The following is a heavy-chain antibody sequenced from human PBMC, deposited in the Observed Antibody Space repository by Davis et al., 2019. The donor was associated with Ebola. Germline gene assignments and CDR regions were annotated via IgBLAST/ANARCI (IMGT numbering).Heavy chain of an antibody. J-gene: IGHJ6*04. D-gene: IGHD3-16*01. CDR2: IIAIFGAP. CDR1: GNTISTYT. Sequence: AASVKVSCKASGNTISTYTIDWVRQAPGQGLEWMGGIIAIFGAPDYAQRFQGRVTISADESTNTVYMELNSLRSDDTAVYYCAKRAVFGYYGMDVWGEGTAVTVSS. CDR3: AKRAVFGYYGMDV. V-gene: IGHV1-69*13.